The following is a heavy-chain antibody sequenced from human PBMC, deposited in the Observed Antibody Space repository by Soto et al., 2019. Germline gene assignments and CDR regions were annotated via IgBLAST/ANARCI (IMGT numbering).Heavy chain of an antibody. J-gene: IGHJ6*02. CDR2: IKPDGSEV. V-gene: IGHV3-7*03. CDR3: ASGGYCSSTSCYGGMDV. D-gene: IGHD2-2*01. Sequence: EVQLVESGGGLVLPGGSPRLSCAASGFIFSSSWMSWVRQAPGKGLEWVANIKPDGSEVHYADSVKGRFTISRDNARNSVDLQLSSLRAEDTAVYYCASGGYCSSTSCYGGMDVWGQGTTVTVSS. CDR1: GFIFSSSW.